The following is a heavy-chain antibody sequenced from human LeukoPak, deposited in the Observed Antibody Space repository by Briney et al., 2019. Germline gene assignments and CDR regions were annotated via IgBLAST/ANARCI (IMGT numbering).Heavy chain of an antibody. J-gene: IGHJ4*02. CDR1: GFTFTTYW. Sequence: HPGGSLRLPCAASGFTFTTYWMAWVRQAPGKGLEWMANIKQDGSEAVYADSVRGRFTISRDNAKNSLYLQMNSLRVEDTAVYYCSNGIYDRSYWGQGTLVTVSS. V-gene: IGHV3-7*01. CDR3: SNGIYDRSY. CDR2: IKQDGSEA. D-gene: IGHD2-8*01.